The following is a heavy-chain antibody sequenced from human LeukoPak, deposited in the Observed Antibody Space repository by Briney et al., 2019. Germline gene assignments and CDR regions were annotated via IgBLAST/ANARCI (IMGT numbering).Heavy chain of an antibody. D-gene: IGHD4-23*01. J-gene: IGHJ3*02. CDR1: GGSISSSNW. CDR2: IYHSGST. V-gene: IGHV4-4*02. CDR3: ARVRVGGSDDAFDI. Sequence: PSETLSLTCAVSGGSISSSNWWSWVRQPPGKGLERIGEIYHSGSTNYNPSLKSRVTISVDKSKNQFSLKLSSVTAADTAVYYCARVRVGGSDDAFDIWGQGTMVTVSS.